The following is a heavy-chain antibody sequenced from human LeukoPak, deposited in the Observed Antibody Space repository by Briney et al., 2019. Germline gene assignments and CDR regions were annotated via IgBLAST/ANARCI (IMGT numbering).Heavy chain of an antibody. D-gene: IGHD3-22*01. Sequence: SETLSLTCAVYGGSLSGYYWSWIRQPPGKGLEWIGEINHSGSTNYNPSPKSRVTISVDTSKNQFPLKLSSVTAADTAVYYCARALRDDSSGYYYFDYWGQGTLVTVSS. J-gene: IGHJ4*02. CDR1: GGSLSGYY. V-gene: IGHV4-34*01. CDR3: ARALRDDSSGYYYFDY. CDR2: INHSGST.